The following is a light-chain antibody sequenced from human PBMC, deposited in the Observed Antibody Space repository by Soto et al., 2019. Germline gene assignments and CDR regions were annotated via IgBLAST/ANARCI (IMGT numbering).Light chain of an antibody. J-gene: IGKJ4*01. V-gene: IGKV3-20*01. CDR3: QQYGISPLA. CDR2: GAS. Sequence: EIVLTQSPGTLSLSPGERATLSCRTSQTFGSNYLAWYQQRPGQAPRLLIYGASRRATGIPDRFSGSGSGTDFALTITRLEPEDFAVYYCQQYGISPLAFGGGTKVEIK. CDR1: QTFGSNY.